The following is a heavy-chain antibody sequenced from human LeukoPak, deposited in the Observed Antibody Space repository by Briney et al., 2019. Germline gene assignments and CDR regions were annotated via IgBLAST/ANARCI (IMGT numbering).Heavy chain of an antibody. D-gene: IGHD3-9*01. CDR2: ISSSSSTI. Sequence: GGSLRLSCAASGFTFSTDSMNWVRQAPGKGLEWVSYISSSSSTIYYADSVKGRFTISRDNAKNSLYLQMNSLRDEDSAVYYCAKSVLRYFDWLPDYWGQGTLVTVSS. CDR1: GFTFSTDS. V-gene: IGHV3-48*02. J-gene: IGHJ4*02. CDR3: AKSVLRYFDWLPDY.